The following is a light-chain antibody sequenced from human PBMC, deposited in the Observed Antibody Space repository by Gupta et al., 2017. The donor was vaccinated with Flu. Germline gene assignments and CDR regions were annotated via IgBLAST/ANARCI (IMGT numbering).Light chain of an antibody. Sequence: SPSSVSASVGDRVTITCRASQDISKWLDWYQQRPGKASKLLISAASSLPSGVPSRFSGSGSGTDFALTISSLQPEDFATYYCQQTNTFPLTFGGGTTVEI. CDR2: AAS. V-gene: IGKV1-12*01. J-gene: IGKJ4*01. CDR3: QQTNTFPLT. CDR1: QDISKW.